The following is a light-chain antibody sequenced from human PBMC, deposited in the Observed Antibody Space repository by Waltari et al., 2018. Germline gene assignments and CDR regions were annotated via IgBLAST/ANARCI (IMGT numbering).Light chain of an antibody. Sequence: AVLTQAHSASGTPGQRVTISCSGRSANIGSKTVNGYQQLPGTAPKLLIYSNNQRPSGVPHRFSGSKSGTSASLAISGLQSEDEADYYCAAWDDSLNGRVFGGGTKLTVL. J-gene: IGLJ2*01. CDR3: AAWDDSLNGRV. V-gene: IGLV1-44*01. CDR2: SNN. CDR1: SANIGSKT.